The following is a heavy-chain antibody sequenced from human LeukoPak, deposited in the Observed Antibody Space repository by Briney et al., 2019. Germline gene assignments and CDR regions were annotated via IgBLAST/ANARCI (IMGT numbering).Heavy chain of an antibody. J-gene: IGHJ1*01. CDR2: ISGSGSST. CDR3: AKDPPNPGTSRHFQH. D-gene: IGHD2-8*01. Sequence: GESLRLSCGASGLTVSSYGMSWVRQAPGKGLEWVSSISGSGSSTYYADSVKGRFTISRDNSKNTLYLQMNSLRAEDTAVYYCAKDPPNPGTSRHFQHWGQGTLVTVSS. CDR1: GLTVSSYG. V-gene: IGHV3-23*01.